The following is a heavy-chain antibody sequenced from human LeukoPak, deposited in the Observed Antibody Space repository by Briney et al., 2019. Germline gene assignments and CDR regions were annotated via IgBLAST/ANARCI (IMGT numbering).Heavy chain of an antibody. CDR1: GGSISSYY. J-gene: IGHJ5*02. CDR2: IYTSGST. CDR3: AREGLLWFGESFDP. Sequence: ASETLSLTCTVSGGSISSYYWSWIRQPAGKGLEWIGRIYTSGSTNYNPSLKSRVTMSVDTSKNQFSLKLSSVTAADTAVYYCAREGLLWFGESFDPWGQGTLVTVSS. V-gene: IGHV4-4*07. D-gene: IGHD3-10*01.